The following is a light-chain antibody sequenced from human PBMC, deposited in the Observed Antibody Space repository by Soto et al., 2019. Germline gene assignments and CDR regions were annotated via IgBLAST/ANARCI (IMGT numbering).Light chain of an antibody. V-gene: IGKV3-20*01. CDR3: QQFGNSPWT. CDR2: GTS. J-gene: IGKJ1*01. CDR1: QSVPSTY. Sequence: VLSQSPAILSLSPGERATPSCRASQSVPSTYFAWYQQKAGQPPRLLISGTSNRATGIPDRFSGSGSGTDFTLTISRLEPEDFAVYFCQQFGNSPWTFGQGTKVDIK.